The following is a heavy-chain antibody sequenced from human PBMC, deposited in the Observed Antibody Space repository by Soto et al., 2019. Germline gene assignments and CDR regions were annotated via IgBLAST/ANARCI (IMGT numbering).Heavy chain of an antibody. CDR2: IYYSGST. D-gene: IGHD2-8*02. V-gene: IGHV4-59*11. CDR1: GFTFSDHY. CDR3: ARDKITGLFDY. Sequence: PGGSLRLSCAASGFTFSDHYMDWVRQAPGKGLEWIGYIYYSGSTNYNPSLKSRVTISVDTSKNQFSLKLTSVTAADTAVYYCARDKITGLFDYWGQGTLVTVSS. J-gene: IGHJ4*02.